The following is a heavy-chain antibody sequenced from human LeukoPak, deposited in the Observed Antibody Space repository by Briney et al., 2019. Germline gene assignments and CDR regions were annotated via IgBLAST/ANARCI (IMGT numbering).Heavy chain of an antibody. V-gene: IGHV3-9*01. D-gene: IGHD6-6*01. CDR2: ISWNSGSI. J-gene: IGHJ3*02. CDR3: AKDPYSSSPDAAFDI. Sequence: GGSLRLSCAASGFTFDDYAMHWVRQAPGKGLEWVSGISWNSGSIGYADSVKGRFTISRDNAKNSLYLQMNSLRAEDTALYYCAKDPYSSSPDAAFDIWGQGTMVTVSS. CDR1: GFTFDDYA.